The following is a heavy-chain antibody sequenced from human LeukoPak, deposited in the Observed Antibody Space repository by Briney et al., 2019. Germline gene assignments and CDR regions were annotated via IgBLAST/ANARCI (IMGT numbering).Heavy chain of an antibody. J-gene: IGHJ5*02. CDR1: GYTFTGYY. CDR3: ARVSCGGGSCYSGENWFDP. Sequence: ASVKVSCKASGYTFTGYYMHWVRQAPGQGLEWMGRINPNSGGTNYAQEFQGRVTMTRNTSISTAYMELSSLRSEDTAVYYCARVSCGGGSCYSGENWFDPWGQGTLVTVSS. D-gene: IGHD2-15*01. V-gene: IGHV1-2*06. CDR2: INPNSGGT.